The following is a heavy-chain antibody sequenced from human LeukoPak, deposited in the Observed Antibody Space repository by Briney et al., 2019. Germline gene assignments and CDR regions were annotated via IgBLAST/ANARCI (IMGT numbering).Heavy chain of an antibody. CDR1: GGTFSSYA. CDR3: AREVLAHYYGSGSNQYFDY. Sequence: SVKVSCKASGGTFSSYAISWVRQAPGQGLEWMGRIIPILGIANYAQKFQGRVTITADKSTSTAYMELSGLRSEDTAVYYCAREVLAHYYGSGSNQYFDYWGQGTLVTVSS. D-gene: IGHD3-10*01. J-gene: IGHJ4*02. CDR2: IIPILGIA. V-gene: IGHV1-69*04.